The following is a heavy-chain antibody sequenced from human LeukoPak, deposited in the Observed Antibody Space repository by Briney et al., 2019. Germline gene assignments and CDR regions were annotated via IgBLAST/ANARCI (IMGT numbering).Heavy chain of an antibody. D-gene: IGHD3-9*01. Sequence: SETLSLTCAVSGGSISSGGYSWSWIRQPAGKGLEWIGYIYHSGSTYYNPSLKSRVTISVDRSKNQFSLKLSSVTAADTAVYYCARTYYDILTGAPVRLGYFDYWGQGTLVTVSS. CDR3: ARTYYDILTGAPVRLGYFDY. CDR2: IYHSGST. J-gene: IGHJ4*02. V-gene: IGHV4-30-2*01. CDR1: GGSISSGGYS.